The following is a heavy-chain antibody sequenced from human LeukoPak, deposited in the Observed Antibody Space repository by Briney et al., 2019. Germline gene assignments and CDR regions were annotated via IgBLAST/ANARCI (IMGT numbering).Heavy chain of an antibody. D-gene: IGHD3-3*01. CDR3: AKVVYYDFWSGYYYGMDV. V-gene: IGHV3-23*01. CDR2: ISGSGGST. Sequence: GGSLRLSCAASGFTFSSYAMSWVRQAPGEGLEWVSAISGSGGSTYYADSVKGRFTISRDNSKNTLYLQMNSLRAEDTAVYYCAKVVYYDFWSGYYYGMDVWGQGTTVTVSS. J-gene: IGHJ6*02. CDR1: GFTFSSYA.